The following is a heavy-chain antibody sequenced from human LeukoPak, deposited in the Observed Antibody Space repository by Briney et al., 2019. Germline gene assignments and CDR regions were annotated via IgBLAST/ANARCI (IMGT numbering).Heavy chain of an antibody. Sequence: PGGSLRLSCTASGFAFSSYWMSWVRQAPGRGLEWVANIKQDGSEKHYVDSVKGRFTISRDNAKNSLYLQMNSLRAEDTAVYYCARFSGSNLFAYCGQGTLVTVSS. CDR1: GFAFSSYW. D-gene: IGHD1-26*01. CDR3: ARFSGSNLFAY. V-gene: IGHV3-7*01. J-gene: IGHJ4*02. CDR2: IKQDGSEK.